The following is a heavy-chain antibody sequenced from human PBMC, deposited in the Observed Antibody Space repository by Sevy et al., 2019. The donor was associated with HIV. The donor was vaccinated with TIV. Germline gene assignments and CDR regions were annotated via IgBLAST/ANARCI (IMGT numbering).Heavy chain of an antibody. J-gene: IGHJ4*02. D-gene: IGHD3-22*01. CDR2: IWSDGAYQ. CDR1: GFTFSNYA. V-gene: IGHV3-33*01. CDR3: ARGGYYYDNAAYYALDS. Sequence: GGSLRLSCAATGFTFSNYAMHWVRQAPGKGLEWVAIIWSDGAYQYHGDSVKGRFTISRDNSKNTLYLQMNNVRVEDTAVYYCARGGYYYDNAAYYALDSWGQGTLVTVSS.